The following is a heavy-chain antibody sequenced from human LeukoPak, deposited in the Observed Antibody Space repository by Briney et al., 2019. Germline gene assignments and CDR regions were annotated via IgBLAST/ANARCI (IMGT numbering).Heavy chain of an antibody. CDR1: GFTFTSYA. J-gene: IGHJ4*02. V-gene: IGHV3-30*04. CDR3: VRDGGGRAATIYRFHSYFDC. Sequence: GGSLRLSCAASGFTFTSYAMHWVRQAPGKGLEWVAVISYDGSNEYYADSVKGRFTISRDKSKSTLYLQMNTLRAEDTAVYFCVRDGGGRAATIYRFHSYFDCWGQGTLVTVSS. CDR2: ISYDGSNE. D-gene: IGHD5-24*01.